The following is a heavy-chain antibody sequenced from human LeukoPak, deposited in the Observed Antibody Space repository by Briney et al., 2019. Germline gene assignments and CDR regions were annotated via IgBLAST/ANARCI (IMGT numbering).Heavy chain of an antibody. CDR3: ARHAYLDY. CDR1: GGSISSSSYY. CDR2: IYHSGST. V-gene: IGHV4-39*01. Sequence: TSSETLSLTCTVSGGSISSSSYYWGWIRQPPGKGLEWIGSIYHSGSTYYNPSLKSRVTISVDTSKNQFSLKLSSVTAADTAVYYCARHAYLDYWGQGTLVTVSS. J-gene: IGHJ4*02.